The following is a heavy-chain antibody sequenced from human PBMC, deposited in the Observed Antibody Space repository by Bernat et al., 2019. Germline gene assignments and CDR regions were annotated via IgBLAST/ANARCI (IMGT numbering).Heavy chain of an antibody. CDR3: ARSGSYLDWDREADYYYYYGMDV. CDR2: IDWDDDK. CDR1: GFSLSTSGMC. Sequence: QVTLRESGPALVKPTQTLTLTCTFSGFSLSTSGMCVSWIRQPPGKALEWLARIDWDDDKYYSTSLKTRLTISKDTSKNQVVLTMTNMDPVDTATYYCARSGSYLDWDREADYYYYYGMDVWGQGTTVTVSS. D-gene: IGHD1-26*01. J-gene: IGHJ6*02. V-gene: IGHV2-70*15.